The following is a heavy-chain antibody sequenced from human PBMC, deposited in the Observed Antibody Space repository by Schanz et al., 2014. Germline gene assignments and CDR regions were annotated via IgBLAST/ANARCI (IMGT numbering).Heavy chain of an antibody. J-gene: IGHJ3*02. CDR3: ARDQYYFGSGNPFDI. CDR2: IWFDGTNK. Sequence: VQLVESGGGVVQPGRSLRLSCATSGLNFDYYGMHWVRQAPGKGLEWLAVIWFDGTNKYNADSVKGRFTISRDTSKNTLYLLLNSLRAEDTAVYYCARDQYYFGSGNPFDIWGQGTMVTVSS. CDR1: GLNFDYYG. D-gene: IGHD3-10*01. V-gene: IGHV3-33*01.